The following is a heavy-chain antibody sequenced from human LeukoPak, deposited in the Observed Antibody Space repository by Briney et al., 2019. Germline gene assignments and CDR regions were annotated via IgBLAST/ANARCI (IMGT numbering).Heavy chain of an antibody. J-gene: IGHJ6*02. V-gene: IGHV3-33*08. D-gene: IGHD3-10*01. CDR2: IWYDGSNK. CDR3: AREMVRGVSGMDV. CDR1: GFNFNTYT. Sequence: PGGSLGLSCAASGFNFNTYTMNWVRQAPGKGLEWVAVIWYDGSNKYYADSVKGRFTISRDNSKNTLYLQMNSLRAEDTAVYYCAREMVRGVSGMDVWAKGPRSPSP.